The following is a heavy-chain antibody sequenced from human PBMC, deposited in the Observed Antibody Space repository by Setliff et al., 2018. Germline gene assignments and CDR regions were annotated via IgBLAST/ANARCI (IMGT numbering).Heavy chain of an antibody. CDR3: ARSAANGGHDPFDI. D-gene: IGHD6-25*01. V-gene: IGHV3-21*01. Sequence: PGGSLRLSCTASGFTLTNACINWVRQAPGKGLERVSSISDSSFHIYYRDSVEGRFTISRDNARNFLYLQMNTLRADDTAVYYCARSAANGGHDPFDIWGQGTMVTVSS. J-gene: IGHJ3*02. CDR2: ISDSSFHI. CDR1: GFTLTNAC.